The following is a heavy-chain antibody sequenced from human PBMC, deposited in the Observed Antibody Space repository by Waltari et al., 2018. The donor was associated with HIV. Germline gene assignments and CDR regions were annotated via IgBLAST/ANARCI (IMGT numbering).Heavy chain of an antibody. CDR3: ARALGRGYCSSTSCFFDY. Sequence: QVQLVQSGAEVKKPGASVKVSCKASGYTFTSYDINWVRQATGQGLEWMGWMNPNSGNTGYAQKFQGRVTMTRYTSISTAYMELSSLRSDDTAVYYCARALGRGYCSSTSCFFDYWGQGPLVTVSS. V-gene: IGHV1-8*01. CDR1: GYTFTSYD. J-gene: IGHJ4*02. CDR2: MNPNSGNT. D-gene: IGHD2-2*01.